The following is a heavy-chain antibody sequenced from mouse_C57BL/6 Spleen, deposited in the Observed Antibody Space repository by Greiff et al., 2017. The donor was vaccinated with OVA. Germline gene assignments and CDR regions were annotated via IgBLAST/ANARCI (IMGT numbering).Heavy chain of an antibody. D-gene: IGHD1-1*02. CDR1: GYKFTDYE. CDR3: TNYVYYAMDY. CDR2: IDPETGGT. Sequence: VQLQQSGAELVRPGASVTLSCKASGYKFTDYEMHWVKQTPVHGLEWIGAIDPETGGTAYNQKFKGKAILTADKSSSTAYMELRSLTSEDSAVYYCTNYVYYAMDYWGQGTSVTVSS. V-gene: IGHV1-15*01. J-gene: IGHJ4*01.